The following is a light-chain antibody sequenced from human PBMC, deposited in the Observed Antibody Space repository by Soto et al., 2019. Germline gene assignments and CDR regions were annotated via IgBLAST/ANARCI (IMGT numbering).Light chain of an antibody. J-gene: IGLJ1*01. CDR2: KVS. CDR3: SSYTSRSTLDYV. V-gene: IGLV2-14*01. Sequence: QSALTQPASVSGSPGQSITISCTGTTSDVGGYNYVSWYQQHPGKTPKLMIYKVSNRPSGVSNRFSGYKSGNTACLTISGLQAEGEAVYYSSSYTSRSTLDYVFGSGTKLTVL. CDR1: TSDVGGYNY.